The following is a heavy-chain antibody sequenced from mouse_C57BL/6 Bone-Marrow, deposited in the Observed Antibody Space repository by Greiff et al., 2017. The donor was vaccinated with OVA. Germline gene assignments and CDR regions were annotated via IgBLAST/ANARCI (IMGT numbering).Heavy chain of an antibody. Sequence: QVQLQQSGAELVKPGASVKISCKASGYAFSSYWMNWVKQRPGKGLEWIGQIYPGDGDTNYNGKFKGKATLTADKSSSTAYMQLSSLTSEDSAVYFCARWGPPDWYFDVWGTGTTVTVSS. D-gene: IGHD3-3*01. CDR2: IYPGDGDT. CDR1: GYAFSSYW. V-gene: IGHV1-80*01. J-gene: IGHJ1*03. CDR3: ARWGPPDWYFDV.